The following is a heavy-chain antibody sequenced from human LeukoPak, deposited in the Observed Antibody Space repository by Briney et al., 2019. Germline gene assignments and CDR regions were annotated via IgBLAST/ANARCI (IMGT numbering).Heavy chain of an antibody. V-gene: IGHV3-48*04. D-gene: IGHD6-19*01. CDR3: ARDPWDSSGWYSVYFDY. CDR2: ISSSGSSI. Sequence: PGGSLRLSCAASGFTFSSYWMSWVRQAPGKGLEWVSYISSSGSSIYYVDSVKGRFTISRDNAKNSVYLQMNSLRAEDTAVYYCARDPWDSSGWYSVYFDYWGQGTLVTVSS. CDR1: GFTFSSYW. J-gene: IGHJ4*02.